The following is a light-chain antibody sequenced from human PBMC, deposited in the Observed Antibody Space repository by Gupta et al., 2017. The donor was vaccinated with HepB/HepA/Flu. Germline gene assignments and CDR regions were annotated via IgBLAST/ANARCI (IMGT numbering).Light chain of an antibody. Sequence: QSALTQPASVSGPPGRSITIPCTGTSSDVSWYQQHPGKAPKLMIYAVTLRPPRVSHRFSGSKSGDTASLTISELQTEDEAYYYCSSFTSSSTLAVFGGGTKVTVL. V-gene: IGLV2-14*03. CDR1: SSDV. CDR2: AVT. J-gene: IGLJ2*01. CDR3: SSFTSSSTLAV.